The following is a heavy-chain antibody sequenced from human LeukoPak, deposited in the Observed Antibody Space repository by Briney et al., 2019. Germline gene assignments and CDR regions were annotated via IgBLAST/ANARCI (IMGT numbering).Heavy chain of an antibody. CDR1: GFTFSSYG. J-gene: IGHJ5*02. CDR3: AKDGNEMGSSNWFDP. D-gene: IGHD5-24*01. CDR2: ISYDGSNK. Sequence: GGSLRLSCAASGFTFSSYGMHWVRQAPGKGLEWVAVISYDGSNKYYADSAKGRFTISRDNSKNTLYLQMNSLRAEDTAVYYCAKDGNEMGSSNWFDPWGQGTLVTVSS. V-gene: IGHV3-30*18.